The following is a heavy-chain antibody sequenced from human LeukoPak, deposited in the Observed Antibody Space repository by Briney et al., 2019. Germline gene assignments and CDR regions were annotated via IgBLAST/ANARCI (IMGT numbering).Heavy chain of an antibody. J-gene: IGHJ2*01. CDR3: ARGWLRINWYFDL. Sequence: GGSLRLSCAASGFTFSRYSMNWVRQAPGKGLEWVSFISGNSAYIYYADSVKGRFTISRDNAKNSLYLQMNSLRAEDTAFYYCARGWLRINWYFDLWGRGTLVTVSS. V-gene: IGHV3-21*04. D-gene: IGHD5-12*01. CDR2: ISGNSAYI. CDR1: GFTFSRYS.